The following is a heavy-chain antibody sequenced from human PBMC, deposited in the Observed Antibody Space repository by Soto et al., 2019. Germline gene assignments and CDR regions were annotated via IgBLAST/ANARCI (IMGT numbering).Heavy chain of an antibody. CDR1: GYSFTTYW. J-gene: IGHJ5*02. D-gene: IGHD6-6*01. V-gene: IGHV5-51*01. CDR3: ARSPYIAARQSWFDP. Sequence: GESLKISCKASGYSFTTYWIGWVRQMPGKGLEWMGIIYPGDSDTRYSPSFQGQVTISADKSISTAYLQMNSLRAEDTAVYYCARSPYIAARQSWFDPWGQGTLVTVSS. CDR2: IYPGDSDT.